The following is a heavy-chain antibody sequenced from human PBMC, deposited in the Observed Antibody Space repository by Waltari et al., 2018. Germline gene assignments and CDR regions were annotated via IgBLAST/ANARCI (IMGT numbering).Heavy chain of an antibody. Sequence: QVQLQESGPGLVKPSQTLSLTCTVSGGSISSGDYYWSGTRQPPGRGLEWIGYIYYSGSTYYNPSLKSRVTISVDTSKNQFSLKLSSVTAADTAVYYCARAPAGYCSGGSCTHWFDPWGQGTLVTVSS. CDR2: IYYSGST. J-gene: IGHJ5*02. D-gene: IGHD2-15*01. CDR1: GGSISSGDYY. CDR3: ARAPAGYCSGGSCTHWFDP. V-gene: IGHV4-30-4*08.